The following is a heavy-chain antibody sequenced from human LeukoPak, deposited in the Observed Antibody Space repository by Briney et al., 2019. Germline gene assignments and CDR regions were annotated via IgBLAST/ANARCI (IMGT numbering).Heavy chain of an antibody. J-gene: IGHJ6*02. CDR3: ARGPSGMDV. CDR2: INHSGST. Sequence: TSETLSLTCAVYGGSFSGYYRSWIRQPPGKGLEWIGEINHSGSTNYNPSLKSRVTISVDTSKNQFSLKLSSVTAADTAVYYCARGPSGMDVWGQGTTVTVSS. V-gene: IGHV4-34*01. CDR1: GGSFSGYY.